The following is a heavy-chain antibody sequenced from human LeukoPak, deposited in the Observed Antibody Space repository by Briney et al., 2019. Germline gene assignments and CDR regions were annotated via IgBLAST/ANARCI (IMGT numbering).Heavy chain of an antibody. V-gene: IGHV1-18*01. CDR3: ARDRNYYGSGSYLAFDY. J-gene: IGHJ4*02. D-gene: IGHD3-10*01. CDR2: TSAYNGNT. CDR1: GYTSTSSG. Sequence: GASVKVSCKASGYTSTSSGISWVRQAPGQGLEWMGRTSAYNGNTNYAQKLQGRVTMTTDTSTSTAYMELRSLRSDDTAVYYCARDRNYYGSGSYLAFDYWGQGTLVTVSS.